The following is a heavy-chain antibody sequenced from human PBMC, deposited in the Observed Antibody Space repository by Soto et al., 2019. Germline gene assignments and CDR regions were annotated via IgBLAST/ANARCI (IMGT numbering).Heavy chain of an antibody. Sequence: GESLKISCKGSGYSFTSYWIGWVRQMPGKGLEWMGIIYPGDSDTRYSPSFQGQVTISADKSISTAYLQWSSLKASDTAMYYCASSIAVAGTPTHTGYWGQGTLVTVSS. J-gene: IGHJ4*02. V-gene: IGHV5-51*01. CDR1: GYSFTSYW. CDR3: ASSIAVAGTPTHTGY. CDR2: IYPGDSDT. D-gene: IGHD6-19*01.